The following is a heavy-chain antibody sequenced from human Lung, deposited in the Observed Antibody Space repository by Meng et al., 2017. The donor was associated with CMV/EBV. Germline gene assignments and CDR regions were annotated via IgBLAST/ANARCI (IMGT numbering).Heavy chain of an antibody. V-gene: IGHV3-7*03. D-gene: IGHD1-26*01. CDR2: INPDGSEK. CDR1: GFTTNSHW. CDR3: VRTLSGGENF. J-gene: IGHJ4*02. Sequence: GGSLRLXCAASGFTTNSHWMNWVRQAPGKGLEWVANINPDGSEKCYVDSVKGRFTISRDSAKNSVFLQMNSLRDDDTAVYYCVRTLSGGENFWGQGTLVTVSS.